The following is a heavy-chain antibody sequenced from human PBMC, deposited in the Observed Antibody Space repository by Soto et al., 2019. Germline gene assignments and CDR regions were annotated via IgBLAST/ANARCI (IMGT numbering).Heavy chain of an antibody. CDR3: AKDSGRGYNYGQHWFGP. Sequence: QVQLVESGGGVVQPGRSLRLSCAASGFTFSSYGMHWVRQAPGKGLEWVALISYDGTNKYYADSVKGRFTLSRDNSMNTRYLQMTGLRAEDTAVYYCAKDSGRGYNYGQHWFGPWGQGTLVTVSS. D-gene: IGHD5-18*01. V-gene: IGHV3-30*18. J-gene: IGHJ5*02. CDR2: ISYDGTNK. CDR1: GFTFSSYG.